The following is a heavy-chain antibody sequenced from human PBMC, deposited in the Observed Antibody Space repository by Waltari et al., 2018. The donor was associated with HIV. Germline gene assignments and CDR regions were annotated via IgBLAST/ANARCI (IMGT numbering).Heavy chain of an antibody. J-gene: IGHJ4*02. D-gene: IGHD1-26*01. V-gene: IGHV4-4*07. CDR2: IYTSGST. CDR1: GDSISSYY. CDR3: ARGVMGELLGYGFDY. Sequence: QVQLQESGPGLVKPSETLSLTCTVSGDSISSYYWGWIRQPAGKELEWIGRIYTSGSTNYNPSLKSRVTMSVDTSKNQFSLKLSSVTAADTAVYYCARGVMGELLGYGFDYWGQGTLVTVSS.